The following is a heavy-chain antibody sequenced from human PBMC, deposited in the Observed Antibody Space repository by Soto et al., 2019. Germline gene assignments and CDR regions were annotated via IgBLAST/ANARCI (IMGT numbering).Heavy chain of an antibody. D-gene: IGHD3-3*01. CDR1: GYTFTSYG. CDR2: ISAYNGNT. CDR3: ASSYYDFWSGYYSLSYYYGMDV. V-gene: IGHV1-18*01. J-gene: IGHJ6*02. Sequence: QVQLVQSGAEVKKPGASVKVSCKASGYTFTSYGISWVRQAPGQGLEWMGWISAYNGNTNYAQKLQGRVTMTTDTSTSTGYMELRSLRSDDTAVYYCASSYYDFWSGYYSLSYYYGMDVWGQGTTVTVSS.